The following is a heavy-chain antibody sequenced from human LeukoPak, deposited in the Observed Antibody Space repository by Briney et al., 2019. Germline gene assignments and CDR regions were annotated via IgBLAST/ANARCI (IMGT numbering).Heavy chain of an antibody. D-gene: IGHD3-22*01. V-gene: IGHV3-23*01. J-gene: IGHJ4*02. CDR1: GFTFSGYA. CDR2: ISGSGGST. CDR3: ATSRGYYYDSSGYYYFDY. Sequence: GGSLRLSCAASGFTFSGYAMSWVRQAPGKGLEWVSAISGSGGSTYYADSVKGRFTISRDNSKNTLYLQMNSLRAEDSAVYYCATSRGYYYDSSGYYYFDYWGQGTLVTVSS.